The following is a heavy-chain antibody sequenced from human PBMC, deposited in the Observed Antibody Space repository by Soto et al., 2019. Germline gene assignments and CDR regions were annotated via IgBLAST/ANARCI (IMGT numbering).Heavy chain of an antibody. J-gene: IGHJ4*02. CDR3: ARGSASRDYCSGGSCYPDY. Sequence: GGSLRLSCGSSGFSVSSHYMSWVRQAPGKGLEWVSAIYNDGRTSNADSVKARFTISRGNSKNTLYLQMNSLRAEDTAVYYCARGSASRDYCSGGSCYPDYWGQGTLVTVSS. CDR1: GFSVSSHY. D-gene: IGHD2-15*01. V-gene: IGHV3-66*01. CDR2: IYNDGRT.